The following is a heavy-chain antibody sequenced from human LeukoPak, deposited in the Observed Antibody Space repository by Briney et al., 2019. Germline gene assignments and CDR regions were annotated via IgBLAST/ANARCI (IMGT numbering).Heavy chain of an antibody. V-gene: IGHV3-23*01. CDR3: AKDSDYDGPFDY. D-gene: IGHD3-22*01. CDR2: ISGSGGST. Sequence: PGGSLRLSCAASGFTFSSYAMSWVRQAPGKGLEWVPAISGSGGSTYYADSVKGRFTSSRDNSKNTLYLQMNSLRAEDTAVYYCAKDSDYDGPFDYWGQGTLVTVSS. CDR1: GFTFSSYA. J-gene: IGHJ4*02.